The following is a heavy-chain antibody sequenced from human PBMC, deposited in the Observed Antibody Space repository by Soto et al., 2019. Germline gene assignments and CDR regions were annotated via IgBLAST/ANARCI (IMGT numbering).Heavy chain of an antibody. CDR3: ARWGTTGGLDV. Sequence: EVQLLESGGGLVQRGGSLRLSCAASGFPFSSYVMSWVRQAPGKGLEWVSGISGGGSNTFYADSVKGRFTISRDNSRNTVDLQMDSLTVEDTALYYCARWGTTGGLDVWGQGTLVS. J-gene: IGHJ1*01. V-gene: IGHV3-23*01. CDR2: ISGGGSNT. CDR1: GFPFSSYV. D-gene: IGHD3-16*01.